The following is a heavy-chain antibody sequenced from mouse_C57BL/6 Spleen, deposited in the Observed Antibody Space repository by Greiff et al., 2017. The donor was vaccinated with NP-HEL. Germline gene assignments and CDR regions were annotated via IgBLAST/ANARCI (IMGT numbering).Heavy chain of an antibody. J-gene: IGHJ1*03. CDR1: GFTFTDYN. Sequence: EVQLVESGGGLVQPGGSLSLSCAASGFTFTDYNISWVRQPPGKALDGWGFIRTKANVYTTEYSASVKGRFTISRDNSKSILYLQMNARRAEDSATYYGARYDYYYGYFDVWGTGTTVTVSS. V-gene: IGHV7-3*01. D-gene: IGHD1-1*01. CDR2: IRTKANVYTT. CDR3: ARYDYYYGYFDV.